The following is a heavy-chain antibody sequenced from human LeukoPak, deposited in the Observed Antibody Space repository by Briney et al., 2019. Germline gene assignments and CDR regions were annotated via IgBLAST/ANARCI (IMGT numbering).Heavy chain of an antibody. Sequence: QPGGSLRLSCAASGFTFSSYWMHWVRQAPGKGLVWVSRINSDGSSTSYADSVKGRFTISRDNAKNTLYLQMNSLRAEDTAVYYCASVLDSSSWRYYYYYYGMDVWGQGTTVTVSS. CDR3: ASVLDSSSWRYYYYYYGMDV. CDR1: GFTFSSYW. CDR2: INSDGSST. V-gene: IGHV3-74*01. J-gene: IGHJ6*02. D-gene: IGHD6-13*01.